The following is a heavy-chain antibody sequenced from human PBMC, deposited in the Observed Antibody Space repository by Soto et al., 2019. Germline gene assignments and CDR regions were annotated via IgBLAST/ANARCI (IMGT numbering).Heavy chain of an antibody. CDR2: IYYSGST. J-gene: IGHJ3*02. V-gene: IGHV4-59*01. CDR3: ARERDDYYGSGIEDAFDI. CDR1: GGSISSYY. Sequence: SETLSLTCTVSGGSISSYYWSWIRQPPGKGLEWIGYIYYSGSTNYNPSLKSRVTISVDTSKNQFSLKLSSVTAADTAVYYCARERDDYYGSGIEDAFDIWGQGTMVTVSS. D-gene: IGHD3-10*01.